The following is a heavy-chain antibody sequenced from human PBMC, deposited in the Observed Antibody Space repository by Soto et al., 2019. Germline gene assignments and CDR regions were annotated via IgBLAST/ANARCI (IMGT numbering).Heavy chain of an antibody. CDR3: ARSSIAAAEYNWFDP. Sequence: QVQLVQSGAEVKKPGASVKVSCKASGYTFTSYGISWVRQAPGQGLEWMGWISAYNGNTNYAQKLQGRVTMTTDTPSSAAYRVLRSLSSDDTAVYYCARSSIAAAEYNWFDPWGQGTLVTVCS. CDR2: ISAYNGNT. J-gene: IGHJ5*02. V-gene: IGHV1-18*01. CDR1: GYTFTSYG. D-gene: IGHD6-13*01.